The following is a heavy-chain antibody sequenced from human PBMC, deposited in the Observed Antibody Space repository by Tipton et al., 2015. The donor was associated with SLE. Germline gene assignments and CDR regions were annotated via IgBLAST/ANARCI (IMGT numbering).Heavy chain of an antibody. Sequence: TLSLTCTVSGGSISSSSYYWGWIRQPPGKGLEWIGSIYYSGSTYYNPSLKSRVTISVDTSKNQFSLKLSSVTAADTAVDYCARDHIYGSSLGYWGQGTLVTVSS. CDR2: IYYSGST. V-gene: IGHV4-39*07. CDR3: ARDHIYGSSLGY. CDR1: GGSISSSSYY. D-gene: IGHD6-6*01. J-gene: IGHJ4*02.